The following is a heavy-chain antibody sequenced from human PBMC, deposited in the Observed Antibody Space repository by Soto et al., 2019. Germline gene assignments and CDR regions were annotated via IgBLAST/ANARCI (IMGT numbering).Heavy chain of an antibody. V-gene: IGHV4-59*01. CDR2: IYYSGST. J-gene: IGHJ4*02. D-gene: IGHD3-10*01. CDR3: ARARTILYYFDY. CDR1: GGSISSYY. Sequence: SETLSLTCTVSGGSISSYYWSWIRQPPGKGLEWIGYIYYSGSTNYNPSLKSRVTISVDTSKNQFSLKLSSVTAADTAVYYCARARTILYYFDYWDQGTLVTVSS.